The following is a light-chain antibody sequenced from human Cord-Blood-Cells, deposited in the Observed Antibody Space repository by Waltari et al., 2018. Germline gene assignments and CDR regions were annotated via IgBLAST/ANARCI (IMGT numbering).Light chain of an antibody. CDR3: SSYTSSSTLV. J-gene: IGLJ3*02. CDR2: DVS. CDR1: SSDVGGYNY. V-gene: IGLV2-14*01. Sequence: QSALTQPASVSGSPGQSITISCTGTSSDVGGYNYVSWYQQHPGKAPQLMIYDVSKRPAGVSKRFSGSKSGNTASLASSGLQAEDEADYYCSSYTSSSTLVFGGGTKLTVL.